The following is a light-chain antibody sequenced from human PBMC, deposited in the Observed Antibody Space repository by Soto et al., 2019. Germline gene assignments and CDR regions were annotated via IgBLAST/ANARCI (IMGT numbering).Light chain of an antibody. CDR3: QQRSVWPRT. CDR1: QSISSS. V-gene: IGKV3-11*01. CDR2: DAS. J-gene: IGKJ1*01. Sequence: EIVLTQSPATLSLSPGERATLSCRASQSISSSLAWYQQKPGQAPRLLIYDASSRATGFPARFSGSGSGTDFTLTISSLEPEDFAVYYCQQRSVWPRTFGQGTKVEIK.